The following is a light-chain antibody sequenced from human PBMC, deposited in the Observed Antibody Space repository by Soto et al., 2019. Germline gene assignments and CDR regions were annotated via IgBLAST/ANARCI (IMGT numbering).Light chain of an antibody. V-gene: IGLV2-18*01. CDR3: SLYTSENTYV. J-gene: IGLJ1*01. Sequence: QSALTQPPSVSGSPRQSVTISCTGTSTDFVSYNRVSWYQQPPGTAPKLIIYEASNRPSGVPDRFSGSKSGSTASLTISGLQAADEADYYCSLYTSENTYVFGTGTKVTVL. CDR2: EAS. CDR1: STDFVSYNR.